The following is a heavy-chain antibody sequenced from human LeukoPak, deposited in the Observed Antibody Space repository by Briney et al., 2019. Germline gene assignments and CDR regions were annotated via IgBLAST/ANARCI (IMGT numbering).Heavy chain of an antibody. J-gene: IGHJ4*02. V-gene: IGHV3-30*02. CDR3: AKDGGVQLWFSY. D-gene: IGHD5-18*01. Sequence: TGGSLRLSCAASGFTFSSYGMHWVRQAQGKGLEWVAFIRYDGSNKYYADSVKGRFPISRDNSKNTLYLQMNSLRAEDTAVYYCAKDGGVQLWFSYWGQGTLVTVSS. CDR2: IRYDGSNK. CDR1: GFTFSSYG.